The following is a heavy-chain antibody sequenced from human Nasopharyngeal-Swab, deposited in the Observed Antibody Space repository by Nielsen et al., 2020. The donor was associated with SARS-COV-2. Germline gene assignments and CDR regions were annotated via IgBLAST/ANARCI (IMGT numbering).Heavy chain of an antibody. J-gene: IGHJ6*02. V-gene: IGHV3-21*01. Sequence: GESLKISCAASGFTFNNYTFNWVRQAPGKGLEWVSCISSSSSYIYYADSVKGRFTISRDNAKNSLYLQMNSLRAEDTAMYYCARDGLDYDFWSAYFIDVWGQGTTVTVSS. CDR3: ARDGLDYDFWSAYFIDV. CDR2: ISSSSSYI. CDR1: GFTFNNYT. D-gene: IGHD3-3*01.